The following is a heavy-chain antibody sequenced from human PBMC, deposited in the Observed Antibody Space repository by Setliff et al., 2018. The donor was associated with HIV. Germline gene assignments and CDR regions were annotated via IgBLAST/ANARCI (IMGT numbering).Heavy chain of an antibody. V-gene: IGHV4-34*01. CDR3: ARGYGGGYYFDY. D-gene: IGHD3-10*01. CDR2: INHSGGT. CDR1: GETFSGYH. J-gene: IGHJ4*02. Sequence: PSETLSLTCAVYGETFSGYHWTWVRQPPGKGLEWIGEINHSGGTNYNPSLKRRVTISVDTSKNQFSLRLTSVTAADTAVYFCARGYGGGYYFDYWGQGSLVTVSS.